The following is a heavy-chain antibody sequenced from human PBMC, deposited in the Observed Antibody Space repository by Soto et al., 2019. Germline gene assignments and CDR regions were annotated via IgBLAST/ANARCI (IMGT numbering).Heavy chain of an antibody. J-gene: IGHJ6*02. Sequence: QVQLVESEGGVVQPGRSLRLSCAASGFTFSNYGMHWVRQAPGKGLEWVAFILYDGSDKYFADSVKGRFTISRDNSKNTLDLQMNSLRAEDTAVYYCAKDRIVMIRGVMNYYGMDVWGQGTTVTVSS. V-gene: IGHV3-30*18. CDR1: GFTFSNYG. CDR2: ILYDGSDK. CDR3: AKDRIVMIRGVMNYYGMDV. D-gene: IGHD3-10*01.